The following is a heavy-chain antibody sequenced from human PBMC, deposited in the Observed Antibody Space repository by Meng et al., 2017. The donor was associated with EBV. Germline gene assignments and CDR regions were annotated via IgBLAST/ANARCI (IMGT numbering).Heavy chain of an antibody. J-gene: IGHJ4*02. V-gene: IGHV1-2*06. CDR1: GYTFTGYY. CDR2: INPNSGGT. D-gene: IGHD6-19*01. CDR3: ARVGIAVAGTGDY. Sequence: QSGGEVKKPGAQVQVSCKASGYTFTGYYMHWVRQAPGQGLEWMGRINPNSGGTNYAQKFQGRVTMTRDTSISTAYMELSRLRSDDTAVYYCARVGIAVAGTGDYWGQGTLVTVSS.